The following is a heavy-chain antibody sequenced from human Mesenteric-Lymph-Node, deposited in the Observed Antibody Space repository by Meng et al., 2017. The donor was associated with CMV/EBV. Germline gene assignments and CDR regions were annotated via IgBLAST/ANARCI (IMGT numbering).Heavy chain of an antibody. J-gene: IGHJ5*02. V-gene: IGHV2-5*01. CDR2: IYWNDDK. CDR1: AG. D-gene: IGHD6-19*01. Sequence: AGVGWIRQPPGKALEWLAVIYWNDDKRYSPSLKSRLTITKDTSKNQVVLTMTNMDSVDTATYYCARSFGSGWFGSTPPCFDPWGQGTLVTVSS. CDR3: ARSFGSGWFGSTPPCFDP.